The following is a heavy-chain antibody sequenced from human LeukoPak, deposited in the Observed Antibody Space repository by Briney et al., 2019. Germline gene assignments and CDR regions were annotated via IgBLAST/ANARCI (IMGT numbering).Heavy chain of an antibody. V-gene: IGHV3-15*01. CDR2: IKSKTDGRTT. D-gene: IGHD5-18*01. CDR3: TTGPRDVDTAMADY. Sequence: GGSLRLSWAASGFTVSNAWMRWVSQAAGKGLEWVGRIKSKTDGRTTDYAAPVKGRFTISRDDSKNTLYLQMNSLKTEDTAVYYCTTGPRDVDTAMADYWGQGTLVTVSS. CDR1: GFTVSNAW. J-gene: IGHJ4*02.